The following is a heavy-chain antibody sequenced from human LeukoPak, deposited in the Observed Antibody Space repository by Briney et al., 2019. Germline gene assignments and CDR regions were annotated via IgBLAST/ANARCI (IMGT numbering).Heavy chain of an antibody. CDR2: ISGGGGTTYYA. CDR1: GXTFSGYA. J-gene: IGHJ4*02. V-gene: IGHV3-23*01. Sequence: GGSLRLSCAASGXTFSGYAMSWVRQSPGKGLEWVSAISGGGGTTYYAYYADSVKGRFTISRDNSKNTLYLLMNSLRAEDTAVSYCAKFYDILTGYIDYWGQGTLVTVSS. D-gene: IGHD3-9*01. CDR3: AKFYDILTGYIDY.